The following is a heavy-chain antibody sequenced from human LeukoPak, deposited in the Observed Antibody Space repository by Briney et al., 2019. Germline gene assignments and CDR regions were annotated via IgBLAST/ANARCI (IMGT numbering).Heavy chain of an antibody. CDR1: GGSIGTFY. CDR2: IHHSGNT. CDR3: ARDHEVDTYAFSAWIDT. D-gene: IGHD3/OR15-3a*01. Sequence: PSETLSLTCTVSGGSIGTFYWNWIRQPPGKGLEWIGYIHHSGNTNYNPSLESRVTISLHRSKNQFSLRLNSVTDADTAVYYCARDHEVDTYAFSAWIDTWGQGTPVTVSS. J-gene: IGHJ5*02. V-gene: IGHV4-59*01.